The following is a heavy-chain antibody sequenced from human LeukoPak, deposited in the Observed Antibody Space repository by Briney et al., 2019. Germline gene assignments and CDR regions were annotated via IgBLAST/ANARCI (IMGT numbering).Heavy chain of an antibody. CDR1: GFTFSAYE. D-gene: IGHD3-22*01. Sequence: PGGSLRLSCAASGFTFSAYEMNWVRQAPGKGLEWVAVISYDGSNKYYADSVKGRFTIPRDNSKNTLYLQMNSLRAEDTAVYYCAKSAADSSGYYMDYWGQGTLVTVSS. J-gene: IGHJ4*02. CDR3: AKSAADSSGYYMDY. CDR2: ISYDGSNK. V-gene: IGHV3-30*18.